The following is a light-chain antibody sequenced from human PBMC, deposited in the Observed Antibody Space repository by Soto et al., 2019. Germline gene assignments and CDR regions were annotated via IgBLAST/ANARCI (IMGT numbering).Light chain of an antibody. CDR2: NNS. CDR3: AAWDDSLRGLE. J-gene: IGLJ2*01. CDR1: SSNIGSNT. Sequence: QSVLTQSPSASGTPGQMVTISCSGSSSNIGSNTVNWYQQLPGMAPKLLIYNNSQRPSGVPDRFSGSKSGTSASLAISGLQSEEEADYYCAAWDDSLRGLEFGGGTKLTVL. V-gene: IGLV1-44*01.